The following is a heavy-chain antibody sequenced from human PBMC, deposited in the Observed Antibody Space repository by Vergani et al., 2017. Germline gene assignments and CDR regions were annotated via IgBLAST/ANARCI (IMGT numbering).Heavy chain of an antibody. Sequence: QITLKESGPTLVKPTQTLTLTCTFSGFSLSTSGVGVGWIRQPPGKALEWLALIYWNDDKRYSPSLKSRLTITKDTSKNQVVLTMTNMDPVDTATYYCXHRHSSGWRRYFDLWGRGTLVTVSS. V-gene: IGHV2-5*01. D-gene: IGHD6-19*01. CDR2: IYWNDDK. CDR3: XHRHSSGWRRYFDL. J-gene: IGHJ2*01. CDR1: GFSLSTSGVG.